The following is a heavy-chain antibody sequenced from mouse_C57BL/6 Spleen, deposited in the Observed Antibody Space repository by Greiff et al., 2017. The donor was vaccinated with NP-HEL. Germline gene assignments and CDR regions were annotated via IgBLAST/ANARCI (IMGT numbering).Heavy chain of an antibody. J-gene: IGHJ1*03. CDR1: GYAFSSYW. V-gene: IGHV1-80*01. CDR3: ARHYSNSYWYFDV. CDR2: IYPGDGDT. Sequence: QVQLKESGAELVKPGASVKISCKASGYAFSSYWMNWVKQRPGKGLEWIGQIYPGDGDTNYNGKFKGKATLTADKSSSTAYMQLSSLTSEDSAVYFCARHYSNSYWYFDVWGTGTTVTVSS. D-gene: IGHD2-5*01.